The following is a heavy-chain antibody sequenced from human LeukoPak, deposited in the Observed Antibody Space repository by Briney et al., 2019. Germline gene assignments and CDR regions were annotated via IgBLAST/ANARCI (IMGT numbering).Heavy chain of an antibody. J-gene: IGHJ4*02. Sequence: GSLRIPCAATGVIVSSNPMAWVRHPPGEGLEWVSVIYTGAITYYADSVQGRFTISRDNSKNTVYLHMNNLRVEDTALYYCARDHAPAGGGLDYWGQGTQVTVSP. CDR1: GVIVSSNP. CDR2: IYTGAIT. CDR3: ARDHAPAGGGLDY. V-gene: IGHV3-53*01. D-gene: IGHD6-13*01.